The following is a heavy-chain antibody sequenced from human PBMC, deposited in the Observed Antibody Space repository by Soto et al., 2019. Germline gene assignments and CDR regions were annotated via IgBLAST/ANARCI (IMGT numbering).Heavy chain of an antibody. CDR3: ARDPRLITGKTYNWFDP. CDR1: GFTFSSYS. CDR2: ISSSSSYI. J-gene: IGHJ5*02. Sequence: GGSLRLSCAASGFTFSSYSMNWVRQAPGKGLEWVSSISSSSSYIYYADSVKGRFTISRDNAKNSLYLQMNSLRAEDTAVYYCARDPRLITGKTYNWFDPWGQGTLVTV. D-gene: IGHD1-20*01. V-gene: IGHV3-21*01.